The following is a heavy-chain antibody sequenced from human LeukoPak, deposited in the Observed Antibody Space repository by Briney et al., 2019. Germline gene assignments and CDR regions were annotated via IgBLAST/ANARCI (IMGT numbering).Heavy chain of an antibody. Sequence: ASVKVSCKASGYTFTGYYMHWVRQAPGQGLEWMGWINPNSGGTNYAQKFQGRVTMTRDTSISTAYMELSRLRSEDTAVYYCAKDSSGYYPNWFDPWGQGTLVTVSS. CDR1: GYTFTGYY. CDR2: INPNSGGT. CDR3: AKDSSGYYPNWFDP. D-gene: IGHD3-22*01. J-gene: IGHJ5*02. V-gene: IGHV1-2*02.